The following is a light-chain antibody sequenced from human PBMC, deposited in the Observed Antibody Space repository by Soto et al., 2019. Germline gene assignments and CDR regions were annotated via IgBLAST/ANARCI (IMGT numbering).Light chain of an antibody. CDR1: QGISNN. CDR3: QKYDSAPLT. V-gene: IGKV1-27*01. CDR2: AAS. Sequence: DIQMTQSPSSLSASVGDRVTIACRASQGISNNLAWYQQKPGKVPKLLIYAASTLESGVPSRFSGSRSGTDFTLTISSLQPEDVATYYWQKYDSAPLTFGGGTKVEIK. J-gene: IGKJ4*01.